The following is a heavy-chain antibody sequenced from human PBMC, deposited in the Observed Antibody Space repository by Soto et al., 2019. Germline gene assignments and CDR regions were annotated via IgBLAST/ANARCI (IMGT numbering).Heavy chain of an antibody. J-gene: IGHJ2*01. CDR3: ARDYDVNTAVEYWYFDL. Sequence: QVQLQESGPRLVTPSETLTLTCSLSGGSITNHYWGWLRQPPGKGLEFIGRIYPSGRAHYNPSLQSRVTMSVDTSKYQFSLQVNSVTAADTAIYYCARDYDVNTAVEYWYFDLWGRGTLVTVSS. CDR1: GGSITNHY. D-gene: IGHD3-16*01. CDR2: IYPSGRA. V-gene: IGHV4-4*07.